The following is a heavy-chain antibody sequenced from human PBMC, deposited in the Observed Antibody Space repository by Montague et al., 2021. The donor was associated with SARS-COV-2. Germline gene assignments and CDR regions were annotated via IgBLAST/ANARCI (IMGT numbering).Heavy chain of an antibody. CDR3: ARLGDGVVPSPILGVGPYYSYYYMDV. CDR1: GGSFSTYS. V-gene: IGHV4-34*01. D-gene: IGHD3-10*01. CDR2: IHHGGST. Sequence: SETLSLTCAVHGGSFSTYSWNWIRQPPRKGLEWIGEIHHGGSTNYNPSLKSRVTISADTSKNQFPLKLTSVAAADTAVYYCARLGDGVVPSPILGVGPYYSYYYMDVWGKGTTVTVSS. J-gene: IGHJ6*03.